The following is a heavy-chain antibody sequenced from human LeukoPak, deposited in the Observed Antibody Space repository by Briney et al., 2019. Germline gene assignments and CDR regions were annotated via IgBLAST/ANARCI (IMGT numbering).Heavy chain of an antibody. CDR3: AKDMGTSYYFDGFDI. D-gene: IGHD3-22*01. CDR2: IWYDGSNK. CDR1: RFTFSSSG. J-gene: IGHJ3*02. V-gene: IGHV3-33*06. Sequence: GGSLRLSCAASRFTFSSSGMHWVRQAPGKGLEWVALIWYDGSNKYYPDSVKGRFTISRDNSKNTLYLQMDSLRAEDTAVYYCAKDMGTSYYFDGFDIWGQGTMVTVSS.